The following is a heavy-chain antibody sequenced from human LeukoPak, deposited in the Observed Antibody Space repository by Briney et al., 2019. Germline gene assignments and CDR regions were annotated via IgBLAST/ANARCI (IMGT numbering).Heavy chain of an antibody. V-gene: IGHV3-64*01. D-gene: IGHD3-10*01. Sequence: GGSLRLSCAASGFTFSSYAMHWVRQAPGKGLEYVSAISSNGGRTYYANSVKGRFTISRDNSKNTLYPQMGSLRTEDMAVYYCARDAPDYFGSGSYYNGYFQHWGQGTLVTVSS. CDR3: ARDAPDYFGSGSYYNGYFQH. CDR2: ISSNGGRT. CDR1: GFTFSSYA. J-gene: IGHJ1*01.